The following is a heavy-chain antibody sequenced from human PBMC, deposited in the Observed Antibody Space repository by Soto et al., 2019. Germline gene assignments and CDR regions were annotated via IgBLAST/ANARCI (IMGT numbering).Heavy chain of an antibody. J-gene: IGHJ4*02. Sequence: SETLSLTCTVSGGSISSGDYYWSWIRQPPGKGLEWIGYIYYSGSTYYNPSLKSRVTISVDTSKNQFSLKLSSVTAADTAVYYCASYSYGDYAPFFDYWGQGTLVTVSS. CDR2: IYYSGST. V-gene: IGHV4-30-4*01. D-gene: IGHD4-17*01. CDR3: ASYSYGDYAPFFDY. CDR1: GGSISSGDYY.